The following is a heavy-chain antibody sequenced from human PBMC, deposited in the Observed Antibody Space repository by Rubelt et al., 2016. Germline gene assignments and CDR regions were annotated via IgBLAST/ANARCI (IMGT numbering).Heavy chain of an antibody. CDR3: ARGLARAAAAPRRLWFDP. D-gene: IGHD6-13*01. V-gene: IGHV4-34*01. CDR2: INHSGST. Sequence: QVQLQQWGAGLLKPSEPLSLTCAVYGGSFSGYYWSWIRQPPGKGLEWMGEINHSGSTNYNPSLKNRVTRSVDTPRNQFSLKLRSVTAADTAVYYCARGLARAAAAPRRLWFDPWGQGTLVTVSS. CDR1: GGSFSGYY. J-gene: IGHJ5*02.